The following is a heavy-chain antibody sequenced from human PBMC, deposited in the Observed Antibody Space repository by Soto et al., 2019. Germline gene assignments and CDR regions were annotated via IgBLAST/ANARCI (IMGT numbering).Heavy chain of an antibody. CDR1: GGSISSYY. D-gene: IGHD3-3*01. CDR3: ARRAANYDFWSGYYQGAFDI. J-gene: IGHJ3*02. V-gene: IGHV4-59*08. CDR2: IYYSGST. Sequence: PSATLSLTCTVSGGSISSYYWSWIRQPPGKGLEWIGYIYYSGSTNYNPSLKSRVTISVDTSKNQFSLKLSSVTAADTAVYYCARRAANYDFWSGYYQGAFDIWGQGTMVTVS.